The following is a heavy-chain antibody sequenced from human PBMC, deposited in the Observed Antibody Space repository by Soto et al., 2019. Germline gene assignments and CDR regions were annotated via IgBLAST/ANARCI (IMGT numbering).Heavy chain of an antibody. CDR3: AKETAVVVAATLSYFDS. D-gene: IGHD2-15*01. J-gene: IGHJ4*02. CDR1: GFTFSNYA. Sequence: GGSLRLSCAASGFTFSNYAMSWVRQAPGKGLEWVSAISGSGASTCYADSVKGRFTISRDNSKSTLYLQLNSLRAEDTAVYYCAKETAVVVAATLSYFDSWGQGTPVTV. V-gene: IGHV3-23*01. CDR2: ISGSGAST.